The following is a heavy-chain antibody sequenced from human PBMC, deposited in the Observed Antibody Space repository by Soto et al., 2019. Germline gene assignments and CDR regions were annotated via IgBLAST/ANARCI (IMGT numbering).Heavy chain of an antibody. J-gene: IGHJ5*02. V-gene: IGHV4-4*02. Sequence: QVHLRESGPGLVKPSGTLSLTCAVSGASISSSSWWSWVRQPPGKGLEWIGEIYHIGITHYTPSLTHRVTIPVDKSANNFSLTLTSVTAADTAVYYCARGLRGTQYDFLMGGTWGQGALVIVSS. CDR1: GASISSSSW. D-gene: IGHD3-9*01. CDR2: IYHIGIT. CDR3: ARGLRGTQYDFLMGGT.